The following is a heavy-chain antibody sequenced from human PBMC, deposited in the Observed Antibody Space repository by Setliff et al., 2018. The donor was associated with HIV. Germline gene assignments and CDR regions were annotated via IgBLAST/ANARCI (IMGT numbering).Heavy chain of an antibody. Sequence: PGESLKISCVASGYTFTNHWIAWVRQTPGKGLEVMGIIYPIDSDTRYKSSFEGQVTISADKSKSAVYLQWSSLKASDTAVYFCARLARTTYFDYWGQGAQVTVSS. CDR2: IYPIDSDT. J-gene: IGHJ4*02. CDR1: GYTFTNHW. CDR3: ARLARTTYFDY. V-gene: IGHV5-51*01. D-gene: IGHD1-7*01.